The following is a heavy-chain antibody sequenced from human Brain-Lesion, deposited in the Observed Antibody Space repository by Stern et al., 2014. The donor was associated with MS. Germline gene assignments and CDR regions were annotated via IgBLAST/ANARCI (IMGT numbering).Heavy chain of an antibody. J-gene: IGHJ6*02. V-gene: IGHV4-61*02. D-gene: IGHD2-2*01. Sequence: QVQLQESGPGLVKPSQTLSLSCTVSGGSISSGGYYWRWIRQPAGKGLEWIGRIFNSGSPSYNPPLKSRVTISIDTSKNQFSMRLNPMTAADTAVYYCARGRVVPGFQYYATDVWGQGTTVIVSS. CDR2: IFNSGSP. CDR1: GGSISSGGYY. CDR3: ARGRVVPGFQYYATDV.